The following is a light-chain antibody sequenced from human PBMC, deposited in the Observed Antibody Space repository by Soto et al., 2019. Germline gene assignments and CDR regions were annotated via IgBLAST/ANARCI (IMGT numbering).Light chain of an antibody. V-gene: IGKV1-9*01. CDR1: QGISNL. CDR3: QQYNNWPLT. CDR2: AAS. Sequence: IQLTQSPSCLSAFVGGRFTITCRASQGISNLLAWYQQKPGKAPKVLXYAASTLQSGVPSRFRGSGSGTDCTLTISSLQPEDFAVYYCQQYNNWPLTFGQGTRLEIK. J-gene: IGKJ5*01.